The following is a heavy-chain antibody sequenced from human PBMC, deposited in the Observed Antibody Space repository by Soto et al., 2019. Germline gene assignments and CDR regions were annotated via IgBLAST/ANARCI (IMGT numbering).Heavy chain of an antibody. CDR1: GFTFSSYS. V-gene: IGHV3-21*01. CDR2: ISSSSSYI. D-gene: IGHD2-2*01. CDR3: ARDGGGAEDIVVVPAAPDAFDI. Sequence: PGGSLRLSCAASGFTFSSYSMNWVRQAPGKGLEWVSSISSSSSYIYYADSVKGRFTISRDNAKNSLYLQMNSLRAEDTAVYYCARDGGGAEDIVVVPAAPDAFDIWGQGTMVTV. J-gene: IGHJ3*02.